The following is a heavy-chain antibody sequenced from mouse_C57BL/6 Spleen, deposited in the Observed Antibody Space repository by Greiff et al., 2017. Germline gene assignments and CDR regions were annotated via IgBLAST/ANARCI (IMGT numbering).Heavy chain of an antibody. D-gene: IGHD2-4*01. V-gene: IGHV1-47*01. CDR3: ARPYDYDEGFAY. CDR2: FHPYNDDT. J-gene: IGHJ3*01. CDR1: GYTFTTYP. Sequence: VQLQESGAELVKPGASVKMSCKASGYTFTTYPIEWMKQNHGKSLEWIGNFHPYNDDTKYNEKFKGKATLTVEKSSSTVYLELSRLTSDDAAVYYCARPYDYDEGFAYWGQGTLVTVSA.